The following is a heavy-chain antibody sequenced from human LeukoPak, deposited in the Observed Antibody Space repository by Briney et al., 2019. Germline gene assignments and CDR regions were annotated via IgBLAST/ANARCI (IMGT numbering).Heavy chain of an antibody. CDR3: ARDRFRDYSDSYGMDV. CDR1: GGSISSYY. CDR2: IYYSGST. V-gene: IGHV4-59*01. J-gene: IGHJ6*02. Sequence: PSETLSLTCTVSGGSISSYYWSWIRQPPGKGLEWIGYIYYSGSTNYNPSLKSRVTISVDTSKNQFSLKLSSVTAADTAVYYCARDRFRDYSDSYGMDVWGQGTTVTVSS. D-gene: IGHD4-11*01.